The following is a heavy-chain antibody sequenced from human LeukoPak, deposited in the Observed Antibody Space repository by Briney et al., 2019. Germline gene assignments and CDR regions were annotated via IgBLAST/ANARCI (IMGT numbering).Heavy chain of an antibody. V-gene: IGHV4-59*01. CDR1: GGSISSYY. Sequence: SETLSLTCTVSGGSISSYYWSWIRQPPGKGLEWIGYIYYSGSTNYNPSLKSRVTISVDTSKNQFSLKLSSVTAADTAVYYCARDRALGVDYWGQGTLVTVSS. J-gene: IGHJ4*02. CDR2: IYYSGST. D-gene: IGHD1-26*01. CDR3: ARDRALGVDY.